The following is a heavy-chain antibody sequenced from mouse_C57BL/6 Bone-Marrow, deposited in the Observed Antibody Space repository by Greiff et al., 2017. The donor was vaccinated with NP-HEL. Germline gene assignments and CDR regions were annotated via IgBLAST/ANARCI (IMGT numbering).Heavy chain of an antibody. J-gene: IGHJ2*01. V-gene: IGHV5-4*03. Sequence: EVKLVESGGGLVKPGGSLKLSCAASGFTFSSYAMSWVRQTPEKRLEWVATISDGGSYTYYPDNVKGRFTISRDNAKNNLYLQMSHLKSEDTAMYYCATTVAFDYWGQGTTLTVSS. D-gene: IGHD1-1*01. CDR3: ATTVAFDY. CDR1: GFTFSSYA. CDR2: ISDGGSYT.